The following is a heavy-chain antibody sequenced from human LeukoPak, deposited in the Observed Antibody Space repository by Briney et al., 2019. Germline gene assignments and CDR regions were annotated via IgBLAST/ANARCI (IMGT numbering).Heavy chain of an antibody. J-gene: IGHJ5*02. D-gene: IGHD2-15*01. V-gene: IGHV3-48*04. Sequence: GGSLRLSCAASGFTFSSYSMNWVRQAPGKGLEWVSYVSSSSSTIYYADSVKGRFTISRDNAKNSLYLQMNSLRAEDTAVYYCAGHYCSGGSCYGRFWFDPWGQGTLVTVSS. CDR1: GFTFSSYS. CDR2: VSSSSSTI. CDR3: AGHYCSGGSCYGRFWFDP.